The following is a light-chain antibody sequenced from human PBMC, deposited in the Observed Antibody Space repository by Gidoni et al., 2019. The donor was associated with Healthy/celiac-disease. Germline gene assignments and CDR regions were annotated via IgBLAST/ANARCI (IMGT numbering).Light chain of an antibody. CDR1: QSISSY. Sequence: DIQMPQSPSSLSASVGDRVTITCRASQSISSYLNWYQHKPGKAPKLLIYAASSLQSGVPARCSGSGSGTDFTLTISSQQPEDFATYYCQQSYSTPPWTFGQGTKVEIK. J-gene: IGKJ1*01. V-gene: IGKV1-39*01. CDR3: QQSYSTPPWT. CDR2: AAS.